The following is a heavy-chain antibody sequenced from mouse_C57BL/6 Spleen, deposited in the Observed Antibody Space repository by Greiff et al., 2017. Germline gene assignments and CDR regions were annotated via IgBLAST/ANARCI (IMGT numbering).Heavy chain of an antibody. CDR2: ISYDGSN. D-gene: IGHD1-1*01. J-gene: IGHJ4*01. V-gene: IGHV3-6*01. Sequence: EVKLQESGPGLVKPSQSLSLTCSVPGYSITSGYYWNWIRQFPGNKLEWMGYISYDGSNNYNPSLKNRISITRDTSKNQFFLNLNSVTTQDTSTYYCAREDGSSYHYAMDYWGQGTSVTVSS. CDR3: AREDGSSYHYAMDY. CDR1: GYSITSGYY.